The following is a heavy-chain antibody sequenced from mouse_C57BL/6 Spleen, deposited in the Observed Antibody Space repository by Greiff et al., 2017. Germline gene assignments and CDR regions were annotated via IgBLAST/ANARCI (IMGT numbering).Heavy chain of an antibody. J-gene: IGHJ2*01. V-gene: IGHV1-82*01. D-gene: IGHD1-1*01. CDR2: IYPGDGDT. Sequence: QVQLQQSGPELVKPGASVKISCKASGYAFSSSWMNWVKQRPGKGLEWIGRIYPGDGDTNYNGKFKGKATLTADKSSSTAYMQLSSLTSEDSAVYFCARVSGSSHWYYFDYWGQGTTLTVSS. CDR3: ARVSGSSHWYYFDY. CDR1: GYAFSSSW.